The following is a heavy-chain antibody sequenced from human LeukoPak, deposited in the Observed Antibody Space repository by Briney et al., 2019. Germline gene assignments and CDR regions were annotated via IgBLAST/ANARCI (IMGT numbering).Heavy chain of an antibody. V-gene: IGHV3-9*01. J-gene: IGHJ4*02. Sequence: PGRSLRLSCAAAGFTFDDYAMHWVRQAPGKRLEWVSGISWNSGSIGYADSVKGRFTISRDNAKNSLYLKMNSLRAEATALYYCAKPTGHAIDYWGPGTLVTVSS. D-gene: IGHD2-8*02. CDR2: ISWNSGSI. CDR3: AKPTGHAIDY. CDR1: GFTFDDYA.